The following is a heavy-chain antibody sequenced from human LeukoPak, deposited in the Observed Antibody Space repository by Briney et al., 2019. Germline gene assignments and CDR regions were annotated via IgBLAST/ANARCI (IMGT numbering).Heavy chain of an antibody. CDR3: AKRGYDSSGYYGYFDH. J-gene: IGHJ4*02. CDR1: GFTFSTYA. Sequence: PGGSLRLSCAASGFTFSTYAMSWVRQAPGKGLGWVSVISGSGGSTYYADSVKGRFTISRDNSRTMLYLQMNSLRAEDTAAYYCAKRGYDSSGYYGYFDHWGQGTLVTVSS. D-gene: IGHD3-22*01. CDR2: ISGSGGST. V-gene: IGHV3-23*01.